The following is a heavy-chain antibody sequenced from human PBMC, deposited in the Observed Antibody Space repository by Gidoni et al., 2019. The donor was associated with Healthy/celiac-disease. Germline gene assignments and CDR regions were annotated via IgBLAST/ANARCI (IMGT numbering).Heavy chain of an antibody. CDR3: ARHGGGSGGDY. D-gene: IGHD3-10*01. CDR2: IYYSGST. J-gene: IGHJ4*02. V-gene: IGHV4-59*08. Sequence: QVQLQESGPGLVKPSETLSLTCTVSGGSISSYYWRWIRQPPGKGLEWIGYIYYSGSTNYNPSLKSRVTISVDTSKNQFSLKLSSVTAADTAVYYCARHGGGSGGDYWGQGTLVTVSS. CDR1: GGSISSYY.